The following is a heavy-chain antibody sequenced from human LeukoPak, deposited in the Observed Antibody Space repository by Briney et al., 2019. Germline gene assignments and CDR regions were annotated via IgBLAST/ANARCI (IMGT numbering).Heavy chain of an antibody. J-gene: IGHJ4*02. CDR1: GFTFSSYS. Sequence: GGSLRLSCAASGFTFSSYSMNWVRQAAGKELECVSSISSSSSYIYYADSVKGRFTISRDNAKNSLYLQMNSLRAEDTAVYYCARSSQFTTVTPFFDYWGQGTLVTVSS. CDR2: ISSSSSYI. V-gene: IGHV3-21*01. D-gene: IGHD4-17*01. CDR3: ARSSQFTTVTPFFDY.